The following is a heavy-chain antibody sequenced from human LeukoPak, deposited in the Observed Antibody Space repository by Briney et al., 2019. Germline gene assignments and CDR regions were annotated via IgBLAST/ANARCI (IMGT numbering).Heavy chain of an antibody. CDR3: ANLGNWNDVRDY. Sequence: GGSLRLSCAASGFTFFSYAMTWVRQAPGKGLEWVSAISAGGGTILYADSVKGRFTISRDNSKNTLYLQMNSPRAEDTAVYYCANLGNWNDVRDYWGQGTLVTVSS. CDR1: GFTFFSYA. CDR2: ISAGGGTI. J-gene: IGHJ4*02. D-gene: IGHD1-20*01. V-gene: IGHV3-23*01.